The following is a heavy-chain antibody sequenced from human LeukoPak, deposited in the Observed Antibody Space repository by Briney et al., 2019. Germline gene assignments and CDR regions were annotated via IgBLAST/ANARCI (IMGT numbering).Heavy chain of an antibody. Sequence: ASVKVSCKASGYTFTSYGISWVRQAPGQGLEWMGWISAYNGNTNYAQKLQGRVAMTTDTSTSTAYMELRSLRSDDTAVYYCARIPSCKSSGGSCYVQVHWFDPWGQGTLVTVSS. D-gene: IGHD2-15*01. CDR2: ISAYNGNT. V-gene: IGHV1-18*01. CDR1: GYTFTSYG. J-gene: IGHJ5*02. CDR3: ARIPSCKSSGGSCYVQVHWFDP.